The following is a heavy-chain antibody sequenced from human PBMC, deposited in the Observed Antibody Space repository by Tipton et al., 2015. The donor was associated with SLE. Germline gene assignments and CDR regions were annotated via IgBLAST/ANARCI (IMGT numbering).Heavy chain of an antibody. Sequence: SLRLSCAASGFTFSDYYMTWIRQAPGEGLEWVSYISGSGKTIYYADSVKGRFTISRDNSKNTLYLQMNSLRAEDTAVYYCAKARGYYDSSGPTGYFDYWGQGTLVTVSS. CDR3: AKARGYYDSSGPTGYFDY. CDR2: ISGSGKTI. V-gene: IGHV3-11*04. D-gene: IGHD3-22*01. CDR1: GFTFSDYY. J-gene: IGHJ4*02.